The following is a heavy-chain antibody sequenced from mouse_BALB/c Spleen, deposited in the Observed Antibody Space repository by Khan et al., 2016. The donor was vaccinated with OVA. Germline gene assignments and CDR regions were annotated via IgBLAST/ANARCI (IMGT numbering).Heavy chain of an antibody. CDR1: GYSITSGYA. Sequence: EVELVESGPGLVKPSQSLSLTCTVTGYSITSGYAWNWIRQFPGNKLEWMGYIRYSGVTSYTPSLKSRISITRDTSKNQFFLQLNSVTTEDTATYYCARGKYYGYYFVYWGQGTTRTVAA. CDR2: IRYSGVT. V-gene: IGHV3-2*02. J-gene: IGHJ2*01. CDR3: ARGKYYGYYFVY. D-gene: IGHD1-1*01.